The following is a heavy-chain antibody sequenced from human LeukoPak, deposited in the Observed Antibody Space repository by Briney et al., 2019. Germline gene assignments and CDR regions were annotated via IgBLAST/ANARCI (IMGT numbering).Heavy chain of an antibody. J-gene: IGHJ5*02. Sequence: KTSETLSLTCTVSGGSISRDSNYWGWIRQPPGKGLEWIGNIYYDETTFYNPSLESRVTISVDTSRIQFSLKLSSVTAADTAIYYCARAATPTTMARGVISYFDPWGQGTLVTVSS. CDR3: ARAATPTTMARGVISYFDP. D-gene: IGHD3-10*01. CDR1: GGSISRDSNY. CDR2: IYYDETT. V-gene: IGHV4-39*07.